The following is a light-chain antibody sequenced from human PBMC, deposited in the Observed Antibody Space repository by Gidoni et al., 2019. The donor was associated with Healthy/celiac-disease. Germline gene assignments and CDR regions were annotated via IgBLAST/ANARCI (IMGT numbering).Light chain of an antibody. J-gene: IGKJ2*01. CDR1: QSISSY. V-gene: IGKV1-39*01. CDR2: AAS. CDR3: QQSYSTSRT. Sequence: DIQMTQSPSSLSASVGDRVTITCRASQSISSYLNWYQQKPGKAPKLLIYAASSLQSGVPSRFSGSGSGTDFTLTISSLQPEDFATYYCQQSYSTSRTFXQXTKLXIK.